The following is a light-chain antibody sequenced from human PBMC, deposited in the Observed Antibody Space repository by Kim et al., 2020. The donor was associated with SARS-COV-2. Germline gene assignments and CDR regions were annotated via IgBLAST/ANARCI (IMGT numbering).Light chain of an antibody. Sequence: IMTQSPLSLPVTLGQPASISCRSSQSLIYSDGDIYLSWFHQRPGLSPRRLIYKVSHRDSGVTDRFSGSGSGTDFTLRISRVEAEDVGVYFCFHDTHWPMYTFGQGTKLEI. CDR1: QSLIYSDGDIY. J-gene: IGKJ2*01. CDR2: KVS. CDR3: FHDTHWPMYT. V-gene: IGKV2-30*01.